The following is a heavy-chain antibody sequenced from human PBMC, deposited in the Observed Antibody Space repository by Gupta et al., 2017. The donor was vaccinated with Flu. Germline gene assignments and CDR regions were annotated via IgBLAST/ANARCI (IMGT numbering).Heavy chain of an antibody. D-gene: IGHD2-2*01. CDR2: ISGSGGST. Sequence: EVQLLESGGGLVQPGGSLRLSCAASGFPFSSYAMSWVRQAPGKGLEWVSAISGSGGSTYYADSVKGRFTISRDNSKNTLYLQMNSLRAEDTAVYYCANNYCSSTSCYPYYFDYWGQGTLVTVSS. V-gene: IGHV3-23*01. CDR3: ANNYCSSTSCYPYYFDY. CDR1: GFPFSSYA. J-gene: IGHJ4*02.